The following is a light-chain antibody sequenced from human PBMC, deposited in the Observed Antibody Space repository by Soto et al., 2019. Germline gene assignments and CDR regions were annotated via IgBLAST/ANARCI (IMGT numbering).Light chain of an antibody. J-gene: IGLJ1*01. CDR3: CSYAGRSTLEV. V-gene: IGLV2-23*01. Sequence: QSALTQPASVSGSPGQSITISCTGTSSDVGGYNLVSWYQQHPGKAPKLMIYEGSKRPSGVSNRFSGSKSGNTASLTISGLQAEDEADYYCCSYAGRSTLEVFGTGTKFTVL. CDR2: EGS. CDR1: SSDVGGYNL.